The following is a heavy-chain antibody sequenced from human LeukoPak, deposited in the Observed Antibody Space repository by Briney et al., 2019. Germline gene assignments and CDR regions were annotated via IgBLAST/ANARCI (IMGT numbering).Heavy chain of an antibody. CDR1: GVSITNYY. V-gene: IGHV4-4*07. J-gene: IGHJ4*02. CDR2: MYISGST. CDR3: ARDYLVGAPLDS. D-gene: IGHD1-26*01. Sequence: PSETLSLTCTVSGVSITNYYWAWIRQPAGKGLEWIGRMYISGSTNYNPSLKSRATISIDKTKNQFSLKLRSVTAADTAVYYCARDYLVGAPLDSWGQGTLVTVSS.